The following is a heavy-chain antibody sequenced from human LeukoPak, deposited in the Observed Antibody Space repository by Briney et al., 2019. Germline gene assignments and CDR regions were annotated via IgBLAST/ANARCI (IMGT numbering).Heavy chain of an antibody. Sequence: SETLSLTCTVSGGSISSHYWSWIWQPPGKGLEWLGYIYYSGLTNYNPSLRSRITISVDTSKNQFSLKLSSVTAADTAVYYCARQHPSGRGSGLDYWGQGTPVIVSS. V-gene: IGHV4-59*08. CDR2: IYYSGLT. CDR1: GGSISSHY. J-gene: IGHJ4*02. CDR3: ARQHPSGRGSGLDY. D-gene: IGHD2-15*01.